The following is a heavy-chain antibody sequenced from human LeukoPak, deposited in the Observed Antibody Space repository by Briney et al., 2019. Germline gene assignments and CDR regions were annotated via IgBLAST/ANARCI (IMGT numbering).Heavy chain of an antibody. CDR3: ARANSSGYRYYFDY. V-gene: IGHV4-4*07. CDR2: IYTSGST. J-gene: IGHJ4*02. CDR1: GGSISSYY. Sequence: SETLSLTCTVSGGSISSYYWSWIRQPAGKGLEWIGRIYTSGSTNYNPSLKSRVTMSVDTSKSQFSLKLSSVTAADTAVYYCARANSSGYRYYFDYWGQGTLVTVSS. D-gene: IGHD3-22*01.